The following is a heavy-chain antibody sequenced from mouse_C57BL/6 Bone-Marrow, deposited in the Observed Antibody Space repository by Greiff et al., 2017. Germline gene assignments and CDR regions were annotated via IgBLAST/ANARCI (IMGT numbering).Heavy chain of an antibody. CDR3: ARRGDKGLRGFAY. CDR1: GYSFTGYY. D-gene: IGHD3-1*01. J-gene: IGHJ3*01. CDR2: INPSTGGT. Sequence: EVKLQESGPELVKPGASVKISCKASGYSFTGYYINWVKQSPEKSLEWIGEINPSTGGTTYNQKFKAKATLTVDKSSSTAYMKLKSLTSEDSAVYYCARRGDKGLRGFAYWGQGTLVTVSA. V-gene: IGHV1-42*01.